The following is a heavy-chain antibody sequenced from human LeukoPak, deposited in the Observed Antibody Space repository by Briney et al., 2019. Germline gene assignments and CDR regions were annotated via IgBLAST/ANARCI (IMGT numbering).Heavy chain of an antibody. V-gene: IGHV4-59*01. CDR1: GGSISSYS. CDR2: IYYSGST. CDR3: ATHPPKVCTGGSCTDY. D-gene: IGHD2-15*01. Sequence: SETLSLTCTVSGGSISSYSWSWIRQPPGKGLEWIGYIYYSGSTNYNPSLKSRVTISVDMSKNQFSLRLSSVTAADTAVYYCATHPPKVCTGGSCTDYWGQGTLVTVSS. J-gene: IGHJ4*02.